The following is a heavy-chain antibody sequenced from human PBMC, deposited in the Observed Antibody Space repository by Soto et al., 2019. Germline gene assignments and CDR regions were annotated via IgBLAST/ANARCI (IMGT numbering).Heavy chain of an antibody. CDR3: ARPYSSSSYDAFDI. CDR1: GFTVSSNY. CDR2: IYSGGST. J-gene: IGHJ3*02. V-gene: IGHV3-53*01. Sequence: EVQLVESGGGLIQPGGSLRLSCAASGFTVSSNYMSRVRQAPGKGLEWVSVIYSGGSTYYADSVKGRFTISRDNSKNTLYLQMNSLRAEDTAVYYCARPYSSSSYDAFDIWGQGTMVTVSS. D-gene: IGHD6-6*01.